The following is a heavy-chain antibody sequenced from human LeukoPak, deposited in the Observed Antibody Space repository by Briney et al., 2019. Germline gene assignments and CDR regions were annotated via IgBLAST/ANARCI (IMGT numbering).Heavy chain of an antibody. D-gene: IGHD3-10*01. J-gene: IGHJ6*03. CDR2: IYYSGST. V-gene: IGHV4-31*03. Sequence: SETLSLTCTVSGGSISSGGYYWSWIRQHPGKGLEWIGYIYYSGSTYYNPSLKSRVTISVDTSKNQFSLKLSSVTAADTAVYYCARDQVTMVRGVIGNYYYYYYMDVWAKGPRSPSP. CDR1: GGSISSGGYY. CDR3: ARDQVTMVRGVIGNYYYYYYMDV.